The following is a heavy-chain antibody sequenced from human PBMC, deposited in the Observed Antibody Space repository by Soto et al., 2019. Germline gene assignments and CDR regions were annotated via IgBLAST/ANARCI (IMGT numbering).Heavy chain of an antibody. V-gene: IGHV1-18*01. D-gene: IGHD6-13*01. J-gene: IGHJ4*02. CDR2: ISAYNGNK. CDR1: GYSFTSYG. Sequence: ASVKVSCKASGYSFTSYGISWVRQAPGQGLEWMGWISAYNGNKKYAQKLQGRVTMTTDTSTSTAYMELRSLRSDDTAVYYCARDLGQQLVDYWGQGTLVTSPQ. CDR3: ARDLGQQLVDY.